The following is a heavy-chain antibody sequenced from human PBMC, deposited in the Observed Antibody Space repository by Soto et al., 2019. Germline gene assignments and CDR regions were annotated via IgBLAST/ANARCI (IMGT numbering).Heavy chain of an antibody. D-gene: IGHD1-26*01. CDR3: ARYGGRHSGGIDY. V-gene: IGHV1-69*01. CDR2: IIPIFGTA. CDR1: GGTFSSYS. Sequence: QVQLVQSGAEVKKPGSSVKVSCKASGGTFSSYSINWVRQAPGQGLEWMGAIIPIFGTANYEQKFQGRVTITADESTSTAYIELGSLRSEDTAVYYCARYGGRHSGGIDYWGQGTLVTVSS. J-gene: IGHJ4*02.